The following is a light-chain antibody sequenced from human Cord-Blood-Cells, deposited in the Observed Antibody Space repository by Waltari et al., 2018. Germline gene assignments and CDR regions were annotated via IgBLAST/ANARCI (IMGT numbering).Light chain of an antibody. CDR3: QQYYSTPRT. CDR2: WAS. V-gene: IGKV4-1*01. J-gene: IGKJ4*01. Sequence: DIVMTQSPDSLAVSLGERATINCEPSQSVLYSSNNKNYLAWYQQQPGQPPKLLIYWASTRGSGVPDRVSGSESGTDFTLTISSLQAEDVAVYDCQQYYSTPRTFGGGTKVEIK. CDR1: QSVLYSSNNKNY.